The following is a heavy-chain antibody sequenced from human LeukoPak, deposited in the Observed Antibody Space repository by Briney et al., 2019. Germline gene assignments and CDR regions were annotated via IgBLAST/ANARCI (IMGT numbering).Heavy chain of an antibody. CDR1: GGSISNYC. D-gene: IGHD2-2*01. V-gene: IGHV4-59*01. Sequence: SETLSLTCTVSGGSISNYCWSWFRQPPGKGLEWIGYIYYSGSTNYNPSLTSRVSISVDTSKNQFSLKLSSVTAADTAVYYCGRFGKGCSSTSCYVDYWGQGTLVTVSS. CDR2: IYYSGST. CDR3: GRFGKGCSSTSCYVDY. J-gene: IGHJ4*02.